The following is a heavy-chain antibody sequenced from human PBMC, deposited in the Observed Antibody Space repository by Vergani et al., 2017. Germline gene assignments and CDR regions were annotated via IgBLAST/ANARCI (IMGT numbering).Heavy chain of an antibody. Sequence: EVQLVESGGGLVQPGRSLRLSCAASGFTFDDYAMHWVRQAPGKGLEWVSGISWNSGSIGYADSVKGRFTISRDNAKNSLYLQMNSLRAEDTAVYYCARGSGYCGGDCYSYYYYGMDVWGQGTTVTVSS. J-gene: IGHJ6*02. CDR2: ISWNSGSI. V-gene: IGHV3-9*01. D-gene: IGHD2-21*02. CDR1: GFTFDDYA. CDR3: ARGSGYCGGDCYSYYYYGMDV.